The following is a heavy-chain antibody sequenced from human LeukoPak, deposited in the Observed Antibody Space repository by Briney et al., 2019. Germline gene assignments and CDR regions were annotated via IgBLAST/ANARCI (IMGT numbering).Heavy chain of an antibody. J-gene: IGHJ4*02. CDR1: GYTFTGYC. D-gene: IGHD2-2*01. CDR2: INPNSGGT. V-gene: IGHV1-2*02. CDR3: ARDSSVVVPAAIDY. Sequence: ASVKVSCKASGYTFTGYCMHWVRQAPRQGLEWMGWINPNSGGTNYAQKFQGRVTMTRDTSISTAYMELSRLRSDDTAVYYCARDSSVVVPAAIDYWGQGTLVTVSS.